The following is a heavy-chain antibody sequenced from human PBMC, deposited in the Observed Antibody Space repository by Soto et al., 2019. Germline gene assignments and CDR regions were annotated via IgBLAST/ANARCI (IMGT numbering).Heavy chain of an antibody. CDR1: GGSISGGDYY. J-gene: IGHJ6*02. Sequence: PSETLSLTCTVSGGSISGGDYYWSWIRQPPGKGLEWIGYIYYSGSTYYNPSLKSRVTISVDTSKNQFSLKLSSVTAADTAVYYCASGGMITFGGVIHYYGMDVWGQGTTVTVSS. V-gene: IGHV4-30-4*01. CDR2: IYYSGST. D-gene: IGHD3-16*02. CDR3: ASGGMITFGGVIHYYGMDV.